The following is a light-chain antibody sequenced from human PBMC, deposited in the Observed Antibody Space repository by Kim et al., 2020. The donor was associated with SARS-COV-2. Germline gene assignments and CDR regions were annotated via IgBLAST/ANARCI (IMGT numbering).Light chain of an antibody. CDR3: QQYYSSPVT. CDR2: WAS. J-gene: IGKJ2*01. Sequence: DIVMTQSPDSLAVSLGERASINCQSSQTVLYSSNNKNYLAWYQQKPGQPPKLLIYWASTRESGVPDRFSGSGSGTDFTLTTSSLQAEDVAVYYCQQYYSSPVTFGQGTKLEI. CDR1: QTVLYSSNNKNY. V-gene: IGKV4-1*01.